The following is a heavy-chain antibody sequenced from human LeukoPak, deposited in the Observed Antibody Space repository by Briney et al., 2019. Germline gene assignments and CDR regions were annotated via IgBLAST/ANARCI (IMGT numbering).Heavy chain of an antibody. D-gene: IGHD3-3*01. J-gene: IGHJ4*02. Sequence: PGGSLRLSCAASGFTFSSYSMNWVRQAPGKGLEWVSYISSSSSTIYYADSVKGRFTISRDNAKNSLYLQMNSLRAEDTAVYYCARDYDFWSGYSFGYWGQGTLVTVSS. CDR3: ARDYDFWSGYSFGY. CDR1: GFTFSSYS. CDR2: ISSSSSTI. V-gene: IGHV3-48*01.